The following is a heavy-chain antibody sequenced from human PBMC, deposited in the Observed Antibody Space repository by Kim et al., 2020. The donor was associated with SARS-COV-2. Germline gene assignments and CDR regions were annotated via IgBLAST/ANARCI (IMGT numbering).Heavy chain of an antibody. CDR2: P. V-gene: IGHV4-59*08. CDR3: ARRPRANGMDV. J-gene: IGHJ6*02. Sequence: PTYNPSLKSRVTMSVDTSKNHFSRKLTAVTAADTAVYFCARRPRANGMDVWGQGTTVTVSS.